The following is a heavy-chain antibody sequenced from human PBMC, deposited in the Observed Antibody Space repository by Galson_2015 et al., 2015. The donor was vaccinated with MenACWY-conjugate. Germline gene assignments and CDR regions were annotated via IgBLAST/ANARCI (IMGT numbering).Heavy chain of an antibody. CDR1: GGTFSSYA. CDR2: IIPILGIA. V-gene: IGHV1-69*04. CDR3: ARDPAYSYGYSYFDY. D-gene: IGHD5-18*01. Sequence: SVKVSCKASGGTFSSYAISWVRQAPGQGLEWMGRIIPILGIANYAQKFQGRVTITADKSTSTAYMELSSLRSEDTAVYYCARDPAYSYGYSYFDYWGQGTLVTVSS. J-gene: IGHJ4*02.